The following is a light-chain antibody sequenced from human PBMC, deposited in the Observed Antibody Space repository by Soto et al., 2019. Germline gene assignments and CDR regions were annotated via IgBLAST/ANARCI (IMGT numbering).Light chain of an antibody. CDR2: DAS. V-gene: IGKV1-5*01. CDR3: QQYNRHWT. CDR1: QTISTW. Sequence: DIQMNPSPSTLSGSVGDRVTITCRASQTISTWLAWYQQKPGEAPELLIFDASSLESGVPSRFSVSGSGKAFTLALGRLRLDEFAITYCQQYNRHWTFGKGAKVDIK. J-gene: IGKJ1*01.